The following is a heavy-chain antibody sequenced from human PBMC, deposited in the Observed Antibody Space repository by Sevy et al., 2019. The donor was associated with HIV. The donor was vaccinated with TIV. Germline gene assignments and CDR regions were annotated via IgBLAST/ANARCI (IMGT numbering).Heavy chain of an antibody. V-gene: IGHV5-51*01. D-gene: IGHD2-2*01. CDR3: ARYPIVVVPAAEYYCDY. Sequence: GESLKISCKGSGYTFSNYWIGWVRQMPGKGLEWMGVIYPGDSVTRYSPSFQGQVTMSADKSTSTAYLQWSRLKTSDTAIYYCARYPIVVVPAAEYYCDYWGQGTLVTVSS. J-gene: IGHJ4*02. CDR2: IYPGDSVT. CDR1: GYTFSNYW.